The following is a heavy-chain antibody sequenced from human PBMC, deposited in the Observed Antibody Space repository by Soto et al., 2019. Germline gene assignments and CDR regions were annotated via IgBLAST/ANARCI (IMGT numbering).Heavy chain of an antibody. CDR2: MYNTGST. V-gene: IGHV4-59*01. CDR3: ARDLWGYCGTDCYPLDV. Sequence: QVQLQESGPGLVKPSETLSLTCTVSGGTISRYYWSWIRQPPGKGLEWIGYMYNTGSTVYNPSCKSRVTISVDTSKNQFALKLNSVTAAHTAVYYWARDLWGYCGTDCYPLDVWGQGTTVTVSS. CDR1: GGTISRYY. J-gene: IGHJ6*02. D-gene: IGHD2-21*02.